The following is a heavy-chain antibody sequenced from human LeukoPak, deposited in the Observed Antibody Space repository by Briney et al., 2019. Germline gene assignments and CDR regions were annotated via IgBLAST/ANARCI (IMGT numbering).Heavy chain of an antibody. J-gene: IGHJ4*02. V-gene: IGHV1-18*01. Sequence: RSSVKVSFKSSGYTFTSYAMNWVRQAPGQGLEWMGWISAYNGNTNYAQKLQGRVTMTTDTSTSTVYMELSSLRSEDTAVYYCARVLSGRWQGPLISHRRNYFDYWGQGTLVTVSS. D-gene: IGHD1-26*01. CDR1: GYTFTSYA. CDR3: ARVLSGRWQGPLISHRRNYFDY. CDR2: ISAYNGNT.